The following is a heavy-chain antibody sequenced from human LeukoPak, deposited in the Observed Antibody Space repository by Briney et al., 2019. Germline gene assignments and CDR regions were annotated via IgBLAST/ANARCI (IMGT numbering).Heavy chain of an antibody. D-gene: IGHD3-10*01. J-gene: IGHJ4*02. CDR1: GFTFSNYG. Sequence: GGSLRLSCAASGFTFSNYGMSWIRQAPGKGLEWVSGISGSGGITFYADSVKGRFTISRDNSKNTLYLQISSLRAEDTAVYYCGKGHYYYGSGSFPDNWGQGTLVTASS. CDR2: ISGSGGIT. V-gene: IGHV3-23*01. CDR3: GKGHYYYGSGSFPDN.